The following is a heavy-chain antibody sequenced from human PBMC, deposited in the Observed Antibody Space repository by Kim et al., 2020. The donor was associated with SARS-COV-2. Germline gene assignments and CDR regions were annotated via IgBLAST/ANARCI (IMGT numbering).Heavy chain of an antibody. CDR2: INSDGSST. Sequence: GGSLRLSCAASGFTFSSYWMHWVRQVPGKGLVWVSRINSDGSSTSYADSVKGRFTISRDNAKNTLYLQMNSLRAEDTAVYYCAREQMITVVRGGHDYWGQGTLVTVSS. V-gene: IGHV3-74*01. D-gene: IGHD3-10*01. J-gene: IGHJ4*02. CDR3: AREQMITVVRGGHDY. CDR1: GFTFSSYW.